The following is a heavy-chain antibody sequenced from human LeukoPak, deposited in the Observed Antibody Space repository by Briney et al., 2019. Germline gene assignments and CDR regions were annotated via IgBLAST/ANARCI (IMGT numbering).Heavy chain of an antibody. V-gene: IGHV4-39*01. D-gene: IGHD2-2*01. CDR1: GGSISSSSYY. CDR3: ARHLLPAAPIDY. Sequence: PSETLSLTCAVSGGSISSSSYYWGWIRQPPGKGLEWIGSIYYSGSTYYNPSLKSRVTISVDTSKNQFSLKLSSVTAADTAVYYCARHLLPAAPIDYWGQGTLVTVSS. J-gene: IGHJ4*02. CDR2: IYYSGST.